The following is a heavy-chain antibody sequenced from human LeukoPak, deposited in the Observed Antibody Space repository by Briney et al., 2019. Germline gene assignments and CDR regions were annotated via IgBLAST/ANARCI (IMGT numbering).Heavy chain of an antibody. J-gene: IGHJ4*02. V-gene: IGHV4-4*07. Sequence: PSETLSLTCTVSGGSISSYYWSWIRQPAGKGLEWIGRIYTSGSTTYNPSLKSRVTMSVDTSKNQFSLKLRSVTPADTAVYYCAREGWTYSPFDYWGQGTLVTVSS. CDR1: GGSISSYY. CDR3: AREGWTYSPFDY. D-gene: IGHD1-26*01. CDR2: IYTSGST.